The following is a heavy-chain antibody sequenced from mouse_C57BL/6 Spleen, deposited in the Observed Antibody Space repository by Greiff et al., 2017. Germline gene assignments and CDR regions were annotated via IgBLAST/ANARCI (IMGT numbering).Heavy chain of an antibody. CDR3: ARSSLITTVVAYWYFDV. Sequence: VQLQQSGAELVKPGASVKISCKASGYAFSSYWMNWVKQRPGKGLEWIGQIYPGDGDTNYNGKFKGKATLTADKSSSTAYMQLSSLTSEDSAVYFCARSSLITTVVAYWYFDVWGTGTTVTVSS. D-gene: IGHD1-1*01. J-gene: IGHJ1*03. CDR1: GYAFSSYW. V-gene: IGHV1-80*01. CDR2: IYPGDGDT.